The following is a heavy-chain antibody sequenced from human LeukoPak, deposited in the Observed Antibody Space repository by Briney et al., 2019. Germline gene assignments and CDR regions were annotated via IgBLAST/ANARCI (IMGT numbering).Heavy chain of an antibody. V-gene: IGHV4-34*01. D-gene: IGHD1-26*01. CDR1: GGSFSDYY. CDR2: INHSGRT. CDR3: AKYGPGSGSYSTSWYFHQ. J-gene: IGHJ4*02. Sequence: PSETLSLICAVYGGSFSDYYWTWIRQSPGKGLEWIGEINHSGRTNYNPSLEGRVTISLDTSKNQFSLKLNSVTGADTAVYYCAKYGPGSGSYSTSWYFHQWGQGTLVTVSS.